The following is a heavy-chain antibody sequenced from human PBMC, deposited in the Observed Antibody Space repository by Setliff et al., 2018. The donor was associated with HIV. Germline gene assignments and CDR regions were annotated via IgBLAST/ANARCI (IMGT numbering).Heavy chain of an antibody. D-gene: IGHD3-22*01. J-gene: IGHJ3*01. CDR2: IIPIFNTG. Sequence: SVTVSCQASGGTFINSAFTWVRQAPGQGLEWMGSIIPIFNTGNYAQKFQNRVTITADESTSTAYMELSSLRSDDTAVYFCATGRHYYDSSDYPANPFDVWGQGTMVTVSS. CDR1: GGTFINSA. V-gene: IGHV1-69*13. CDR3: ATGRHYYDSSDYPANPFDV.